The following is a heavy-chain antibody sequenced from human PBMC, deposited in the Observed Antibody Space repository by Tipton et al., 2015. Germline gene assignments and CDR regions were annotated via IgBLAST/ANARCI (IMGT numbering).Heavy chain of an antibody. J-gene: IGHJ4*02. V-gene: IGHV4-61*05. Sequence: TLSLTCTVSGGSISSSSYYWSWIRQSPGKGLEWIGYISYSGTTNFNPSLKSRVTISVDTSKNQFFLNLSSVTAADTAVYYCARIRGRYVMDYWGQGTPVTVSS. D-gene: IGHD3-16*01. CDR2: ISYSGTT. CDR1: GGSISSSSYY. CDR3: ARIRGRYVMDY.